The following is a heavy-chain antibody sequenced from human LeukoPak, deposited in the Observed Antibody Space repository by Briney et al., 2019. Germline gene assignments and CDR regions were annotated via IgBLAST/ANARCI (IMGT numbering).Heavy chain of an antibody. CDR2: IYYSGST. CDR3: ASGNYYDSSGPRPYFDY. V-gene: IGHV4-39*07. Sequence: PSETLSLTCTVSGGSISSSSYYWGWIRQPPGKGLEWIGSIYYSGSTNYNPSLKSRVTISVDTSKNQFSLKLSSVTAADTAVYYCASGNYYDSSGPRPYFDYWGQGTLVTVSS. D-gene: IGHD3-22*01. J-gene: IGHJ4*02. CDR1: GGSISSSSYY.